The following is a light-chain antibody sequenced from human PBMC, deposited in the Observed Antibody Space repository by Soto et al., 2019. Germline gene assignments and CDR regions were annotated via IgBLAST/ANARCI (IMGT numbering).Light chain of an antibody. CDR1: QGISNY. CDR3: QKYTSAPGT. J-gene: IGKJ1*01. Sequence: DIQMTQSPSSLSASVGDRVTITCRASQGISNYLVGYPQKPGKVPKLLIYAASTLQSGVPSRFSGRGSWTDFTLHISSLQPEDVATSYCQKYTSAPGTFGQGPKVEI. CDR2: AAS. V-gene: IGKV1-27*01.